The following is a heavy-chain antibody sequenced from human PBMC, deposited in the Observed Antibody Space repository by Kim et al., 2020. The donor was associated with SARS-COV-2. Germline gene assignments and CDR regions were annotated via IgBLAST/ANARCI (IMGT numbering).Heavy chain of an antibody. CDR1: GFDFDTFA. J-gene: IGHJ6*02. CDR3: AKGLQSHAYWCAMDV. CDR2: ITAHNVVM. D-gene: IGHD3-16*01. Sequence: GGSLRLSCEGSGFDFDTFAITWVRQAPGKGLEWVSRITAHNVVMYYANSVKGRFTASRDNSKAYLQMEGLRGEDTAIYYFAKGLQSHAYWCAMDVWGQGTAVPVSS. V-gene: IGHV3-23*01.